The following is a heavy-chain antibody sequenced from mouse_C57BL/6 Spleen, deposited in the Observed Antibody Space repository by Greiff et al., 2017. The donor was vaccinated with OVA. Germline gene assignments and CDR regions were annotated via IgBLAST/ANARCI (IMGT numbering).Heavy chain of an antibody. CDR3: ARDYGSSSSFDY. D-gene: IGHD1-1*01. CDR2: ISGGGGNT. V-gene: IGHV5-9*01. CDR1: GFTFSSYT. J-gene: IGHJ2*01. Sequence: EVNVVESGGGLVKPGGSLKLSCAASGFTFSSYTMSWVRQTPEKRLEWVATISGGGGNTYYPDSVKGRFTISRDNAKNTLYLQMSSLRSEDTALYYCARDYGSSSSFDYWGQGTTLTVSS.